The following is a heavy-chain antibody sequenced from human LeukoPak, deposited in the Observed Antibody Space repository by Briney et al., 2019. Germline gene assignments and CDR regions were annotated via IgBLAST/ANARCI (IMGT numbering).Heavy chain of an antibody. J-gene: IGHJ4*02. CDR3: AREAGRDGYAY. D-gene: IGHD5-24*01. Sequence: PSETLSLTCTVSGGSISTYYWSWVRQPPGKGLEWIGYIYYSGSTNYNPSLKSRVTISVVTSKNQFSLKLSSVTAADTAVYYCAREAGRDGYAYWGQGTLVTVSS. CDR1: GGSISTYY. V-gene: IGHV4-59*01. CDR2: IYYSGST.